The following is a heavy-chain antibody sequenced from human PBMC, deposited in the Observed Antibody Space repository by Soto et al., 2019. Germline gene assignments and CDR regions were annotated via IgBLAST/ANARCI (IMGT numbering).Heavy chain of an antibody. CDR1: GYTFTNFG. V-gene: IGHV1-18*01. Sequence: QVQLVQSGADVKKPGASVKVSCKASGYTFTNFGISWVRQAPGQGLEWMGWISAYNGNTNYAQKLQGRVTMTTDTSTSTAYVEVSTLYLHNTAVYSGARGGHPFDSGGGSTLPTVS. CDR3: ARGGHPFDS. CDR2: ISAYNGNT. J-gene: IGHJ4*02. D-gene: IGHD3-16*01.